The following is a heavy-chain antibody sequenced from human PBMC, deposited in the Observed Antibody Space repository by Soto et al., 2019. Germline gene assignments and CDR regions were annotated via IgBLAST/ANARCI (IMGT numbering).Heavy chain of an antibody. CDR2: IIPIFGTA. J-gene: IGHJ5*02. CDR3: ARSRLLSSSFQASLNWFDP. Sequence: VASVKVSCKASGGTFSSYAISWVRQAPGQGXEWMGGIIPIFGTANYAQKFQGRVTITADESTSTAYMELSSLRSEDTAVYYCARSRLLSSSFQASLNWFDPWGQGTLVTVSS. V-gene: IGHV1-69*13. D-gene: IGHD6-6*01. CDR1: GGTFSSYA.